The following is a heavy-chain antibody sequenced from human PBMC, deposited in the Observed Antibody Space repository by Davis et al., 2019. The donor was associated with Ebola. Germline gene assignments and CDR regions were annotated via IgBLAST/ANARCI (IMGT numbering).Heavy chain of an antibody. CDR3: ASNRMGVNTPFDY. D-gene: IGHD1-14*01. J-gene: IGHJ4*02. Sequence: SVKVSCKASGGTFSSYAISWVRQAPGQGLERMGGIIPIFGTANYAQKFQGRVTITADESTSTAYMELSSLRSEDTAVYYCASNRMGVNTPFDYWGQGTLVTVSS. V-gene: IGHV1-69*13. CDR1: GGTFSSYA. CDR2: IIPIFGTA.